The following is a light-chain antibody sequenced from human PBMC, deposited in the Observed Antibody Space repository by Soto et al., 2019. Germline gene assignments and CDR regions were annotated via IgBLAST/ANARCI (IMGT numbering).Light chain of an antibody. CDR2: AAS. CDR1: QSVRTY. J-gene: IGKJ5*01. Sequence: DIQMTQSPSSLSASVGDRVTITCRASQSVRTYLNWYQQKPGKGPKLLTYAASSLQSGVPSRFSGSGSGTDFTLAISSLQPEDFATYFCQQSYSTPPITFGQGTRLEIK. V-gene: IGKV1-39*01. CDR3: QQSYSTPPIT.